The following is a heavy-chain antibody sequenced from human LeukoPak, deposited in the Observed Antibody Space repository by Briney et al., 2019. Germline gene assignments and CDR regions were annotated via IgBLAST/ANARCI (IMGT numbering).Heavy chain of an antibody. CDR2: IYTSGST. CDR1: GGSLSSGSYY. CDR3: AREECSGSRCYSSNPSWYFYYMDV. Sequence: SETLSLTCTVSGGSLSSGSYYWSWIRQPAGKGLEWIGRIYTSGSTNYNPSLKSRVTISVDTSKNQFSLKLSSVTAADTAVYYCAREECSGSRCYSSNPSWYFYYMDVWGKGTTVTVSS. V-gene: IGHV4-61*02. J-gene: IGHJ6*03. D-gene: IGHD2-15*01.